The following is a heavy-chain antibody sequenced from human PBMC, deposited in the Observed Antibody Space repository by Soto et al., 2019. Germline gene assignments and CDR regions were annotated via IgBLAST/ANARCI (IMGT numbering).Heavy chain of an antibody. CDR3: ARDHLILPAHDFFYGSDV. CDR2: IPQDGVDG. J-gene: IGHJ6*02. V-gene: IGHV3-7*03. D-gene: IGHD2-21*02. CDR1: GFIFSMYS. Sequence: PGGSLRLSCEVSGFIFSMYSMSWVRQTPGKGLEWVAKIPQDGVDGHYADAVKGRFTISRDNGKNSLCLQMNNLRAEDTAVYYCARDHLILPAHDFFYGSDVWGRGATVTV.